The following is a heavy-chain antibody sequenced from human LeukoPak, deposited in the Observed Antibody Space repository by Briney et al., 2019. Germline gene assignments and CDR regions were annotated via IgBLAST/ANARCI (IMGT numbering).Heavy chain of an antibody. CDR1: GYDFTKYA. Sequence: GASVRVSCKASGYDFTKYAVQWVRQAPGQRLEWMGWIDAGNGRTKYSQDFQGRVTITRDTSARIAYMELSSLRSDDMAVYYCTLYNYWGQGTLVTVSS. D-gene: IGHD2-2*02. CDR2: IDAGNGRT. J-gene: IGHJ4*02. CDR3: TLYNY. V-gene: IGHV1-3*03.